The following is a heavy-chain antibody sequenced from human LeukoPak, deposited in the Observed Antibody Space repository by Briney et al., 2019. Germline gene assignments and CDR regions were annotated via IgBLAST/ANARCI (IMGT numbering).Heavy chain of an antibody. J-gene: IGHJ6*03. Sequence: SETLSLTCTVSGGSISSYYRSWIRQPPGKELEWIGYIYYSGSTNYNPSLKSRVTISVDTSKYQVSLKLSSVTAADTAVYYCARGVPTRFLWGYYYYFMDVWGKGTTVTVSS. D-gene: IGHD7-27*01. CDR3: ARGVPTRFLWGYYYYFMDV. V-gene: IGHV4-59*01. CDR2: IYYSGST. CDR1: GGSISSYY.